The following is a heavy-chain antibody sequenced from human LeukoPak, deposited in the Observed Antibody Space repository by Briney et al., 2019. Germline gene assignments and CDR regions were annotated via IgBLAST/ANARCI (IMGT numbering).Heavy chain of an antibody. CDR3: ARYCSGASCYDY. CDR2: IIPIFGTA. CDR1: GGTFSSYA. J-gene: IGHJ4*02. Sequence: SVKVSCKASGGTFSSYAISWVRQAPGQGLEWMGGIIPIFGTANYAQKFQGRVTITADESTSTAYMELSSLRSEDTAVYYCARYCSGASCYDYWGQGTLVTVSS. V-gene: IGHV1-69*13. D-gene: IGHD2-15*01.